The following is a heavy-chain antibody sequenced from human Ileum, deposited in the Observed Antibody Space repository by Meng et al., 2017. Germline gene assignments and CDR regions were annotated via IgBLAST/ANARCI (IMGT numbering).Heavy chain of an antibody. J-gene: IGHJ4*02. D-gene: IGHD1-14*01. CDR3: ARTYNTPFFDS. CDR2: TYYTGLT. Sequence: QAELHASGPGLVRPSETLYLSCTGSGASVNFGLYFWSLIRQSPGKTLEWIGHTYYTGLTNYNPSLKSRVAISLDASKNQFSLKLNSVSAADSAVYFCARTYNTPFFDSWGQGTLVTVSS. V-gene: IGHV4-61*01. CDR1: GASVNFGLYF.